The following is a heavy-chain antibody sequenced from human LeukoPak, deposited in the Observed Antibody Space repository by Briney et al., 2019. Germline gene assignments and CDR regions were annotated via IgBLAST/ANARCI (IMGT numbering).Heavy chain of an antibody. CDR2: NYYSGSST. CDR1: GGSMSGFF. J-gene: IGHJ6*02. D-gene: IGHD3-10*01. CDR3: ARTSRHFYGSGTNLTPWPAGMDV. Sequence: SETLSLTCTVSGGSMSGFFWTWIRQPPGRELEWPGSNYYSGSSTKYNPSLKSRVTISVDTSKSQFSLTLNSATAADTAVYYCARTSRHFYGSGTNLTPWPAGMDVWGQGTTVSVSS. V-gene: IGHV4-59*01.